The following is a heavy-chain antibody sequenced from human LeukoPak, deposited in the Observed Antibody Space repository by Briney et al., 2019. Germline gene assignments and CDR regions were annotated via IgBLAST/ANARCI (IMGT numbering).Heavy chain of an antibody. CDR2: IIPIFGTA. D-gene: IGHD3-22*01. CDR1: GGTFSSYA. J-gene: IGHJ4*02. CDR3: ARDPYYYDSSGYLN. V-gene: IGHV1-69*05. Sequence: PEASVKVSCKASGGTFSSYAISWVRQAPGQGLEGMGGIIPIFGTANYAQKFQGRGTMTRNTSISTAYMEMSSLRSEDTAVYYCARDPYYYDSSGYLNWGQGTLVTVSS.